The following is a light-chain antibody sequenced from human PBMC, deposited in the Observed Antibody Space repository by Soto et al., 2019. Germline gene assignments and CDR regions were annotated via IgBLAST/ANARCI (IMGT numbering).Light chain of an antibody. CDR1: QSVSDK. CDR2: HAS. CDR3: QQYNNWPPWT. V-gene: IGKV3-15*01. Sequence: IVVTQSPTTVYVSPGCRATISCRASQSVSDKLAWYQQKPGQAPRLLXYHASARATGIPARFSGSGSGTEFTPTISGLQSEDFAVYYCQQYNNWPPWTFGQGTKVDIK. J-gene: IGKJ1*01.